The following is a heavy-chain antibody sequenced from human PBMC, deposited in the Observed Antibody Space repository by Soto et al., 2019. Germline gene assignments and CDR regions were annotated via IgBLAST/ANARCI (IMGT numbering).Heavy chain of an antibody. V-gene: IGHV3-23*01. Sequence: GGSLRLSCVASGFTFSRYAMTWVRQAPGKGLEWVSAISGGDGSPSYADSVKGRFTISRDNSKNTLYLHMNSLRADDTAAYYCAKWHAYNYDSLAFSGFDCWGQGTQVTVSS. CDR2: ISGGDGSP. CDR1: GFTFSRYA. CDR3: AKWHAYNYDSLAFSGFDC. D-gene: IGHD3-16*01. J-gene: IGHJ4*02.